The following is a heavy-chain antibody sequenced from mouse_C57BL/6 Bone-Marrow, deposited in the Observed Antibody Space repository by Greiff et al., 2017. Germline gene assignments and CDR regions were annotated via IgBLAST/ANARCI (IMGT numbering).Heavy chain of an antibody. J-gene: IGHJ4*01. V-gene: IGHV5-6*01. CDR3: ARHIYYESYFYAMDY. Sequence: EVHLVESGGDLVKPGGSLKLSCAASGFTFSSYGMSWVRQTPDKRLEWVATISSGGSYTYYPDSVKGRFTISRDNAKNTLYLQMSSLKSEDTAMYYCARHIYYESYFYAMDYWGQGTSVTVSS. CDR2: ISSGGSYT. D-gene: IGHD2-4*01. CDR1: GFTFSSYG.